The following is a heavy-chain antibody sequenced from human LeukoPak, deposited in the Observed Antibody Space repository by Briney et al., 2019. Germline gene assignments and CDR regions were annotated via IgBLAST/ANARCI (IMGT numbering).Heavy chain of an antibody. CDR1: GGSISSYY. CDR2: INHSGST. CDR3: AGVATIAYYFDY. D-gene: IGHD5-12*01. V-gene: IGHV4-34*01. J-gene: IGHJ4*02. Sequence: SETLSLTCTVSGGSISSYYWSWIRQPPGKGLEWIGEINHSGSTNYNPSLKSRVTISVDTSKNQFSLKLSSVTAADTAVYYCAGVATIAYYFDYWGQGTLVTVSS.